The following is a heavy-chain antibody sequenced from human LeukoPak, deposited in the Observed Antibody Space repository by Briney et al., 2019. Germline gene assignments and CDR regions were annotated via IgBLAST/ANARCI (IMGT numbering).Heavy chain of an antibody. V-gene: IGHV3-72*01. J-gene: IGHJ4*02. Sequence: GGSLRLSCAASGFTFSDYFLDWVRQAPGKGLEWVGRSRNKAKSYTTEYAASVKGRFTISRDDSKNSLYLQMNSLKTEDTAVYYCARVGSVARSDYLDYWGQGTLVTVSS. CDR1: GFTFSDYF. D-gene: IGHD5-12*01. CDR3: ARVGSVARSDYLDY. CDR2: SRNKAKSYTT.